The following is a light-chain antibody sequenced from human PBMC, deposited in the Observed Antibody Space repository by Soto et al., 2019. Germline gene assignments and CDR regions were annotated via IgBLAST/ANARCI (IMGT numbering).Light chain of an antibody. V-gene: IGKV3-20*01. CDR3: QHYNSYSEA. CDR2: GAS. J-gene: IGKJ1*01. Sequence: EILLPPSPCTLSLSPWDRATLSCGASQSVSSSYLAWYRQKPCQVPRLLMYGASRRATGIPDRFSGSGSGTDFTLTISSLQPDDFATYYCQHYNSYSEAFGQGTKGDIK. CDR1: QSVSSSY.